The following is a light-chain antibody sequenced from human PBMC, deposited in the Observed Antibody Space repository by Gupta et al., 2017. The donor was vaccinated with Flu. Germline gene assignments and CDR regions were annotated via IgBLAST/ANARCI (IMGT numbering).Light chain of an antibody. CDR1: KSISGW. V-gene: IGKV1-5*03. J-gene: IGKJ1*01. CDR2: KAS. CDR3: QQYTSLWT. Sequence: SPSTMSASVVDRITSPSRDSKSISGWLEWEQQKPEKAPKLMIYKASNGERGGTFRFSGGREFTEFTRTISRRQHDDCDDYYLQQYTSLWTFGQGTTVEIK.